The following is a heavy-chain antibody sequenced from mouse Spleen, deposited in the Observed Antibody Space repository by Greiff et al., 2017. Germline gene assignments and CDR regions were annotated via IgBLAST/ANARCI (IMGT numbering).Heavy chain of an antibody. Sequence: QVQLKQPGAELVKPGASVKMSCKASGYTFTSYWMHWVKQRPGQGLEWIGVIDPSDSYTSYNQKFKGKATLTVDTSSSTAYMQLSSLTSEDSAVYYCTRPANWDEGYYFDYWGQGTTLTVSS. D-gene: IGHD4-1*01. CDR2: IDPSDSYT. V-gene: IGHV1S127*01. J-gene: IGHJ2*01. CDR1: GYTFTSYW. CDR3: TRPANWDEGYYFDY.